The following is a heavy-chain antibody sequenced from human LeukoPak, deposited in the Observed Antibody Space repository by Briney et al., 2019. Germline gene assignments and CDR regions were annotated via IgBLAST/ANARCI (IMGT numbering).Heavy chain of an antibody. CDR2: IIPIFGTA. CDR1: GGTFSSYA. D-gene: IGHD3-22*01. Sequence: VKVSCKASGGTFSSYAISWVRQAPGQGLEWMGGIIPIFGTANYAQKFQGRVTITADESTSTAYMELSSLRSEDTAVYYCAREPRNIYDSSGYRQFDYWGQGTLVTVSS. CDR3: AREPRNIYDSSGYRQFDY. V-gene: IGHV1-69*13. J-gene: IGHJ4*02.